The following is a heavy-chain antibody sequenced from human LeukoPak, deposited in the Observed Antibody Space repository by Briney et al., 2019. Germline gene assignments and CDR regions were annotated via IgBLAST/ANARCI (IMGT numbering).Heavy chain of an antibody. CDR3: ARRLCSSLTCNIGPSGNWLDP. CDR1: GDSLSNYC. V-gene: IGHV4-59*08. J-gene: IGHJ5*02. D-gene: IGHD2-2*02. Sequence: PSDTLSLTCTVSGDSLSNYCWHWIRQPPGKGVECLGYIYYDGSTYYNPALNSRVTISIDTSKNQFSLKLNSVTAADTAVYYCARRLCSSLTCNIGPSGNWLDPWGQGTLVTVSS. CDR2: IYYDGST.